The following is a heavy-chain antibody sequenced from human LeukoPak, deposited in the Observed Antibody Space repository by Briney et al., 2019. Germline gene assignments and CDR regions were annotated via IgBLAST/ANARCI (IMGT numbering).Heavy chain of an antibody. J-gene: IGHJ4*02. CDR2: ISSSSSYT. CDR1: GFTFSDYY. D-gene: IGHD3-10*01. CDR3: ARDISTYGSGSSQFDY. V-gene: IGHV3-11*06. Sequence: KPGGSLRLSCAVSGFTFSDYYMIWLRQAPGKGLGWVSYISSSSSYTNYADSVKGRFTISRDNAKNSLYLQINSLRAEDTAVYYCARDISTYGSGSSQFDYWGQGTLVTVSS.